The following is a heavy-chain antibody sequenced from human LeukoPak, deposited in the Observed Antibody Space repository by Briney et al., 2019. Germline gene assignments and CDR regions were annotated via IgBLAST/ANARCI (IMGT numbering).Heavy chain of an antibody. CDR2: ISWNSGSI. J-gene: IGHJ6*02. V-gene: IGHV3-9*01. CDR3: AKDMAGTTTYYYYGMDV. D-gene: IGHD1-7*01. Sequence: PGRSLRLSCAASGFTFDDYAMHWVRQAPGKGLEWVSGISWNSGSIGYADSVKGRFTISRDNAKNSLYLQMNSLRAEDTALYYCAKDMAGTTTYYYYGMDVWGQGTLVTVSS. CDR1: GFTFDDYA.